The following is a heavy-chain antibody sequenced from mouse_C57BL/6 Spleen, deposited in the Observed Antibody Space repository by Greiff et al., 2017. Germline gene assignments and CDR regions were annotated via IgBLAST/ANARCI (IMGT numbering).Heavy chain of an antibody. Sequence: QVHVKQSGAELVKPGASVKISCKASGYAFSSYWMNWVKQRPGKGLEWIGQIYPGDGDTNYNGKFKGKATLTADKSSSTAYMQLSSLTSEDSAVYFCARNYGNYLSDYWGQGTTLTVSS. J-gene: IGHJ2*01. CDR1: GYAFSSYW. CDR3: ARNYGNYLSDY. V-gene: IGHV1-80*01. D-gene: IGHD2-1*01. CDR2: IYPGDGDT.